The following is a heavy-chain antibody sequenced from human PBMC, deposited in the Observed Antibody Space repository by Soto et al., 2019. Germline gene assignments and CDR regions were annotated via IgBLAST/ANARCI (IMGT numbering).Heavy chain of an antibody. D-gene: IGHD3-22*01. CDR2: ISSSGSTI. CDR3: ARDGGYYDSSGYYYTLDY. Sequence: GGSLRLSCAASGFTFSSYEMNWVRQAPGKGLEWVSYISSSGSTIYYADSVKGRFTISRDNAKNSLYLQMNSLRAEDTAVYYCARDGGYYDSSGYYYTLDYWGQGTLVTVSS. J-gene: IGHJ4*02. V-gene: IGHV3-48*03. CDR1: GFTFSSYE.